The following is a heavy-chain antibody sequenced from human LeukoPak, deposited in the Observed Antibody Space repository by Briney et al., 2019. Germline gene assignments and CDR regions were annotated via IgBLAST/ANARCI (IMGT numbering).Heavy chain of an antibody. J-gene: IGHJ5*02. V-gene: IGHV1-18*01. CDR3: ARKYYGSGSYYWFDP. CDR1: GYTFTSYG. Sequence: ASVTVSCKASGYTFTSYGISWVRQAPGQGLEWMGWISAYNGNTNYAQKLQGRVTMTTDTSTSTAYMELRSLRSDDTAVYYCARKYYGSGSYYWFDPWGQGTLATVSS. D-gene: IGHD3-10*01. CDR2: ISAYNGNT.